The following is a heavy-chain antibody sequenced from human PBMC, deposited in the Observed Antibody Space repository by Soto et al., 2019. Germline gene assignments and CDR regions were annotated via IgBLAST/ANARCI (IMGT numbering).Heavy chain of an antibody. J-gene: IGHJ4*02. Sequence: QVQLVESGGGWVKPGGSLRLSCAASGFSFSDYYMSWIRQAPGKGLEWLTYISSSSSHTNYADSVKGRFTISRDNAKNSGYLHLNSLSAGDTDIYYCERRVSAHFDYWGQGTLVTVSS. CDR2: ISSSSSHT. D-gene: IGHD6-6*01. V-gene: IGHV3-11*05. CDR1: GFSFSDYY. CDR3: ERRVSAHFDY.